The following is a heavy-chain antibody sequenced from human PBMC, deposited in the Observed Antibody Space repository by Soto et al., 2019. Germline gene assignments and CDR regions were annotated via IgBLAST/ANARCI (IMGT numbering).Heavy chain of an antibody. CDR1: GFTFSNYA. Sequence: PGGSLRLSCAASGFTFSNYAMHWVRQAPGKGLEWVAVIAYDGSNKYYADSVKGRFTISRDNSKNTLYLQMNSLRAEDSAVYYCSRGEVGATERGGDFDYWGQGTLVTVSS. V-gene: IGHV3-30-3*01. CDR2: IAYDGSNK. CDR3: SRGEVGATERGGDFDY. J-gene: IGHJ4*02. D-gene: IGHD1-26*01.